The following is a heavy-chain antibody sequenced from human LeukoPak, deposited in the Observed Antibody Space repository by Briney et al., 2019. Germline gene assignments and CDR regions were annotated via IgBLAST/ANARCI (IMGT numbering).Heavy chain of an antibody. Sequence: SETLSLTCAVYGGSFSGYYWSWIRQPPGQGLEWIGEINHSGSTNYNPSLKSRVTISVDTSKNQFSLKLSSVTAADTAVYYCASRAGYDFWSGYHAFDYWGQGTLVTVSS. CDR1: GGSFSGYY. J-gene: IGHJ4*02. CDR2: INHSGST. D-gene: IGHD3-3*01. CDR3: ASRAGYDFWSGYHAFDY. V-gene: IGHV4-34*01.